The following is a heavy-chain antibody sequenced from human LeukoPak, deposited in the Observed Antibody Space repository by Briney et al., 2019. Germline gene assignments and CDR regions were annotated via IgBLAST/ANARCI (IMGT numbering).Heavy chain of an antibody. D-gene: IGHD5-18*01. CDR1: GFTFSSYW. J-gene: IGHJ4*02. Sequence: PGGSLRLSCAASGFTFSSYWMSWVRQAPGKGLEWVANIKQDGSEKYYVDSVKGRFTISRDNSDNTLYLQMNSLRAEDTAIYYCAKARGYSYGIDFDYWGQGTLVAVSS. V-gene: IGHV3-7*03. CDR2: IKQDGSEK. CDR3: AKARGYSYGIDFDY.